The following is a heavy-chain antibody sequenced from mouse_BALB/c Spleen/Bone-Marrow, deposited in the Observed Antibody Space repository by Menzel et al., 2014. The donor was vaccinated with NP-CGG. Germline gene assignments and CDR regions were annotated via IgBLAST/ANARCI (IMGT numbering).Heavy chain of an antibody. CDR3: ARDGYYVFYAIDY. Sequence: EVKLVESGGGLVQPGGSLKLSCAASGFTFSSYGMSWVRQTPDKRLELVATINSNGGSTYYPDSVKGRFTISRDNAKNTLYLQMSSLKSEDTAMYYCARDGYYVFYAIDYWGQGTSVTVSS. V-gene: IGHV5-6-3*01. CDR1: GFTFSSYG. CDR2: INSNGGST. J-gene: IGHJ4*01. D-gene: IGHD2-3*01.